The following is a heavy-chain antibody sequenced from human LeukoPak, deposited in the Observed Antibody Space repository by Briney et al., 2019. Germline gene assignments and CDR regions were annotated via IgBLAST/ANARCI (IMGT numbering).Heavy chain of an antibody. J-gene: IGHJ3*02. CDR3: ARGARFIAARAFDI. D-gene: IGHD6-6*01. Sequence: PSETLSLTCAVYGGSFSGYYWSWIRQPPGKGPEWIGEINHSGSTNYNPSLKSRVTISVDTSRNQFSLKLSSVTAADTAVYYCARGARFIAARAFDIWGQGTMVTVSS. CDR1: GGSFSGYY. V-gene: IGHV4-34*01. CDR2: INHSGST.